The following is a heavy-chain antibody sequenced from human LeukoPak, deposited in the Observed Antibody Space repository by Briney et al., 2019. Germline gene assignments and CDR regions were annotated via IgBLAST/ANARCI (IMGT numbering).Heavy chain of an antibody. Sequence: GGSLRLSCAASNISVSDHFMTWVRQAPGKGLEWVASINHNGNVNYYVDSVKGRFTISRDNAKNSLYLQMSNLRAEDTAVYFCARGGGLDVWGQGATVTVSS. D-gene: IGHD3-16*01. V-gene: IGHV3-7*03. CDR3: ARGGGLDV. J-gene: IGHJ6*02. CDR2: INHNGNVN. CDR1: NISVSDHF.